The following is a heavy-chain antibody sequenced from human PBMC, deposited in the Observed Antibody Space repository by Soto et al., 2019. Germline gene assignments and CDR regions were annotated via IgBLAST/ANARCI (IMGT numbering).Heavy chain of an antibody. CDR2: IYYSGST. D-gene: IGHD6-13*01. J-gene: IGHJ4*02. CDR3: ARHQAGPFDY. V-gene: IGHV4-39*01. Sequence: SETLSLTCTVSGGSISSSSYYWGWIRQPPGKGLEWIGSIYYSGSTNYNPSLKSRVTISLDTSKNQFSLKLTSVTAADAAVYYCARHQAGPFDYWGQGTLVTVSS. CDR1: GGSISSSSYY.